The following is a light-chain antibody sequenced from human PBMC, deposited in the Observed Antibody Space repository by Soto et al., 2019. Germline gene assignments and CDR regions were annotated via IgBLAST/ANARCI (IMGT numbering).Light chain of an antibody. CDR1: QSISTY. CDR3: QQTNSYPLP. Sequence: DNQMTHSRSSLSASVGDTVTITCRASQSISTYLTWYQQKPGKAPKLLIYKASSLESGVPSRFSGSGSGTEFTLTISSLQSEDFATYCCQQTNSYPLPFGGGTKVDIK. J-gene: IGKJ4*01. V-gene: IGKV1-5*03. CDR2: KAS.